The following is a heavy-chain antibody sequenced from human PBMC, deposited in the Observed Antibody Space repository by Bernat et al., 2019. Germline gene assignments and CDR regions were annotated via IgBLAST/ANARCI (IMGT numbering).Heavy chain of an antibody. CDR2: IYYSGST. J-gene: IGHJ4*02. V-gene: IGHV4-31*03. CDR3: ARGGHYYGSGSYPFDY. D-gene: IGHD3-10*01. Sequence: QVPLQESGPGLVKPSQTLSLTCTVSGGSISSGGYYWSWIRQHPGKGLEWIGYIYYSGSTYYNPSLKSRVTISVDTSKNQFSLKLSSVTAADTAVYYCARGGHYYGSGSYPFDYWGQGTLVTVSS. CDR1: GGSISSGGYY.